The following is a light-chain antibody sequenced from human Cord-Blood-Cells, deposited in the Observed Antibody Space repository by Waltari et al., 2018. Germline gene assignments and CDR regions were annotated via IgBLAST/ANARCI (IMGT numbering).Light chain of an antibody. J-gene: IGKJ2*01. CDR3: QQRSNWPKT. CDR1: QSVSSY. V-gene: IGKV3-11*01. Sequence: EIVLTQSPDTLSLSPGERANLSCRASQSVSSYLAWYQQKPGQAPMLLIYDASNRATGIPARFSGSGSGTDFTLTISSLEPEDFAVYYCQQRSNWPKTFGQGTKLEI. CDR2: DAS.